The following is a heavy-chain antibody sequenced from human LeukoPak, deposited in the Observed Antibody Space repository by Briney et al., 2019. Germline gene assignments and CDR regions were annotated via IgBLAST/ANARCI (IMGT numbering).Heavy chain of an antibody. D-gene: IGHD3-22*01. CDR3: ASGDYYDSSGYSY. V-gene: IGHV3-21*01. CDR1: GFTFSSYG. CDR2: ISSSSSYI. Sequence: GGSLRLSYAASGFTFSSYGMHWVRQAPGKGLQWVSSISSSSSYIYYADSVKGRFTISRDNAKNSLYLQMNSLRAEDTAVYYCASGDYYDSSGYSYWGQGTLVTVSS. J-gene: IGHJ4*02.